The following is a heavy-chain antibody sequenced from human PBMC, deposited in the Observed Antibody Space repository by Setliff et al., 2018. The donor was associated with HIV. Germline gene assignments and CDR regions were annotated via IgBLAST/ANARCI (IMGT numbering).Heavy chain of an antibody. CDR3: ARGRGSSSSWPIDY. CDR1: GGSISSYY. D-gene: IGHD6-13*01. V-gene: IGHV4-59*12. J-gene: IGHJ4*02. Sequence: SETLSLTCTVSGGSISSYYWSWIRQPPGKGLEWIGYIYNTGSTYHSPSLESRVTISIDTSKNQFSLKLSSVTAADTAVYFCARGRGSSSSWPIDYWGQGTLVTVSS. CDR2: IYNTGST.